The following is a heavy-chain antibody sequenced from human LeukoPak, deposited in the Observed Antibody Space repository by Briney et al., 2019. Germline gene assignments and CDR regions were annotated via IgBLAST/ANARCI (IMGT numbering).Heavy chain of an antibody. CDR2: ISSSSSPI. J-gene: IGHJ6*03. V-gene: IGHV3-48*01. CDR3: ARDRLWTYYMDV. D-gene: IGHD2-21*01. CDR1: GFTFSSYS. Sequence: GGSLRLSCAASGFTFSSYSMNWVRQAPGKGLEWVSYISSSSSPIYYADSVKGRFTVSRDNAKDSLYLQMNSLRAEDTAVYYCARDRLWTYYMDVWGKGTTVTVSS.